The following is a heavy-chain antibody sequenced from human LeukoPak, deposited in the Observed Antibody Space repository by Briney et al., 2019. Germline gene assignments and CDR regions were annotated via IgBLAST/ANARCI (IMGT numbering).Heavy chain of an antibody. CDR2: ISYDGSNK. D-gene: IGHD3-3*01. J-gene: IGHJ4*02. V-gene: IGHV3-30-3*01. Sequence: GRSLRLSCAASGFTFSSYAMHWVRQAPGKGLEWVAVISYDGSNKYYADSVKGRFTISRDNSKNTLYLQMNSLRAEDTAVYYCARAFRNVLRFLEWPPSADPFPSIPAYWGQGTLVTVSS. CDR3: ARAFRNVLRFLEWPPSADPFPSIPAY. CDR1: GFTFSSYA.